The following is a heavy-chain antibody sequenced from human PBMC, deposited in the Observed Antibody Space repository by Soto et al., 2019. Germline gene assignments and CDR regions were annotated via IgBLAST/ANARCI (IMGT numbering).Heavy chain of an antibody. CDR3: ARALHWDYYYMDV. CDR1: GGSISSYY. Sequence: SETLSLTCTVAGGSISSYYWSWTRQPPGKGLEWSGYIYYSGSTNYNPSLKSRVTISVDTSKNQFSLKLSSVTAADTAVYYCARALHWDYYYMDVWGKGTTVTVSS. CDR2: IYYSGST. J-gene: IGHJ6*03. D-gene: IGHD7-27*01. V-gene: IGHV4-59*08.